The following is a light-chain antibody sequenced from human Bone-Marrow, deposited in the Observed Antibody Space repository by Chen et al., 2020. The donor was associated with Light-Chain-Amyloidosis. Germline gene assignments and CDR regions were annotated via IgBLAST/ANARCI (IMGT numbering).Light chain of an antibody. J-gene: IGLJ2*01. V-gene: IGLV2-23*02. CDR2: EVT. CDR3: CSYAGDSTLL. CDR1: SSNVGGLTL. Sequence: QSALTQPASVSGSPGQSITISCTGTSSNVGGLTLVSWYQQHPGKAPKLIFYEVTKRPSGVSNRFSAFKSGNTASLTISGLQTEDEADYYCCSYAGDSTLLFGGGTKLTVL.